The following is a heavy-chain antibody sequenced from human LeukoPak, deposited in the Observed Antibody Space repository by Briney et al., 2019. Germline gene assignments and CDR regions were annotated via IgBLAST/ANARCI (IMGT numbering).Heavy chain of an antibody. V-gene: IGHV1-18*01. CDR3: ARGDITMNHNYFDY. D-gene: IGHD3-22*01. CDR1: GYTFASYG. J-gene: IGHJ4*02. Sequence: ASVKVSCKASGYTFASYGISWVRQAPGQGLEWMGWISAYNGNTNYAQKLQGRVTMTTDTSTSTAYMELRSLRSDDTAVYYCARGDITMNHNYFDYWGQGTLVTVSS. CDR2: ISAYNGNT.